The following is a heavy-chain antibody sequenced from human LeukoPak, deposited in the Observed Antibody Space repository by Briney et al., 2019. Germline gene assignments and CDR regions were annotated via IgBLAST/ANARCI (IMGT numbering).Heavy chain of an antibody. CDR3: AKYREIDYYDSSGLDY. CDR1: GFTFSSYA. V-gene: IGHV3-23*01. CDR2: ISGSGGST. J-gene: IGHJ4*02. Sequence: PGGSLRLSCAASGFTFSSYAMSWVRQAPGKGLEWVSAISGSGGSTYYADSVKGRFTISRDNSKNTLYLQMNSLRAEDTAVYYCAKYREIDYYDSSGLDYWGQGTLVTVSS. D-gene: IGHD3-22*01.